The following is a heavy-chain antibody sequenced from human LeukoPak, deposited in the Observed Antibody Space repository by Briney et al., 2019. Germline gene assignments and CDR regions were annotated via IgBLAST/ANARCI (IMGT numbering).Heavy chain of an antibody. V-gene: IGHV4-4*07. Sequence: SETLSLTRTVSVGSISRYYRSWIRQPPGKGLEWLGRISTSASTNYNPSLKSRVTMSVDTSKNQFSLKLSSVTAADTAVYYCARELTTDDRDDAFDIWGQGTMVTVSS. CDR2: ISTSAST. CDR1: VGSISRYY. CDR3: ARELTTDDRDDAFDI. D-gene: IGHD4-17*01. J-gene: IGHJ3*02.